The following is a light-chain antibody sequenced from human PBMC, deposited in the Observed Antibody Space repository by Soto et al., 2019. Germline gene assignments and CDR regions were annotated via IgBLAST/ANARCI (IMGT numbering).Light chain of an antibody. CDR1: LDISNY. J-gene: IGKJ3*01. CDR3: QNLDSAAFT. V-gene: IGKV1-27*01. Sequence: DIQMTQSPPSLSASVRDRVTITCRARLDISNYVAWYQQRPGKVPRLLIYAASTLQSGVPSRFSGSGSGTDFTLTISSLLPEDAATYYCQNLDSAAFTFSPGTKVAIK. CDR2: AAS.